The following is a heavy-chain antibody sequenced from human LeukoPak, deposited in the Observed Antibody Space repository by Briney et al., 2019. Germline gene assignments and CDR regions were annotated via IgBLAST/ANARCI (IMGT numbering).Heavy chain of an antibody. CDR2: ISGSGGST. CDR1: GFTFSSYA. D-gene: IGHD1-26*01. Sequence: GGSLRLSCAASGFTFSSYAMGWVRQAPGKGLEWVSAISGSGGSTYYADSVKGRFTISRDNSKNTLYLQMNSLRAEDTAVYYCAKAYSGSYYPYYFDYWGQGTLVTVSS. J-gene: IGHJ4*02. V-gene: IGHV3-23*01. CDR3: AKAYSGSYYPYYFDY.